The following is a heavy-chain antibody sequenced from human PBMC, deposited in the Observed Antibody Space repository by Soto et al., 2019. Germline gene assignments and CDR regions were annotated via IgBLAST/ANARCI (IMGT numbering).Heavy chain of an antibody. CDR1: GYRFTSYR. Sequence: PXDSLQVSWKRSGYRFTSYRGGWVLQMPGKGLAWMGIIYPSDSDTGYSPSFQGQVTISADKSISTAYLQWSSLKASDTAMYYCARLLSGSIAVAGTSNGGMDVCGQRTTVTVPS. J-gene: IGHJ6*02. CDR2: IYPSDSDT. D-gene: IGHD6-19*01. CDR3: ARLLSGSIAVAGTSNGGMDV. V-gene: IGHV5-51*01.